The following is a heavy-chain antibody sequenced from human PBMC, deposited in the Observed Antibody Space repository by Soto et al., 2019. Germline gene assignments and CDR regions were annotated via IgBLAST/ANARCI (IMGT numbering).Heavy chain of an antibody. CDR2: ISHDGSNK. CDR3: AKGRVVVPAQLDYYYGMDV. CDR1: GFTFSSYG. Sequence: QVQLVESGGGVVQPGRSLRLSCAASGFTFSSYGMHWVRQAPGKGLEWVAIISHDGSNKYYADSVKGRFTVSRDNSKNTLYLEMSSLRGEDTAVYYCAKGRVVVPAQLDYYYGMDVWGQGTTVNVSS. V-gene: IGHV3-30*18. D-gene: IGHD2-2*01. J-gene: IGHJ6*02.